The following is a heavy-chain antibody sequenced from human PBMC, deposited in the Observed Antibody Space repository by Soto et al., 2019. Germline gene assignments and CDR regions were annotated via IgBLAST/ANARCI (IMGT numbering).Heavy chain of an antibody. D-gene: IGHD2-21*02. CDR1: GFSVNSGY. J-gene: IGHJ3*02. V-gene: IGHV3-53*05. CDR3: ARANDFNAFDI. CDR2: IYRGGTT. Sequence: TGGSLRLSCVASGFSVNSGYMNWVRQAPGKGPQWVSVIYRGGTTYQPDSVKGRFTISRDDSKNALYLQMNSLRPEDTAVYYCARANDFNAFDIWGPGTMVTVSS.